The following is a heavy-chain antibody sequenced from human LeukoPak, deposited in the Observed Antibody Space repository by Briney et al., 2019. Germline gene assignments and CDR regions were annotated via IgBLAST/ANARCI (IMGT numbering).Heavy chain of an antibody. D-gene: IGHD5-24*01. CDR2: IKAKSGDL. CDR1: GYTLTYHH. Sequence: ASVKVSCKASGYTLTYHHMIWVRQAPGQGLEWMGWIKAKSGDLRYSQEFQGRVTMTTDTSISTSYMELSGLRSDDTAIYYCARDPVDGYSHFDYWGQGTLVTVSS. CDR3: ARDPVDGYSHFDY. J-gene: IGHJ4*02. V-gene: IGHV1-2*02.